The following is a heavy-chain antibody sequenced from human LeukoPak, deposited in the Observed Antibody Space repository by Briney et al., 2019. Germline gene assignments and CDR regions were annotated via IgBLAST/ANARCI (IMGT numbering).Heavy chain of an antibody. D-gene: IGHD6-19*01. CDR2: IYSSGST. Sequence: SETLSLTCTVSGGSINSYYWSWIRQPPEKGLEWIAYIYSSGSTNYNPSLKSRVTISVDTSKNQFSLKLSSVTAADTAVYYCARSSSGWYRSLYFDYWGQGTLVTVSS. CDR1: GGSINSYY. CDR3: ARSSSGWYRSLYFDY. J-gene: IGHJ4*02. V-gene: IGHV4-59*12.